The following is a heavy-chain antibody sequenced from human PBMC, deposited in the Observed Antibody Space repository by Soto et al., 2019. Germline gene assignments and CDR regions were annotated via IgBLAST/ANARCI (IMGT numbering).Heavy chain of an antibody. CDR1: GGSISSYY. CDR3: ARQHYYDSSGYYEVY. CDR2: IYYSGST. V-gene: IGHV4-59*08. J-gene: IGHJ4*02. Sequence: SETLSLTCTVSGGSISSYYWSWIRQPPGKGLEWIGYIYYSGSTNYNPSLKSRVTVSVDTSKNQFSLKLSSVTAADTAVYYCARQHYYDSSGYYEVYWGQGTLVTVSS. D-gene: IGHD3-22*01.